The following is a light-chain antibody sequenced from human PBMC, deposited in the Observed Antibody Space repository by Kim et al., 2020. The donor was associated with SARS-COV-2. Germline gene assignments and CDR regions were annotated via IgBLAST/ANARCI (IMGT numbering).Light chain of an antibody. V-gene: IGKV1-5*03. CDR3: QQYNNFPIT. Sequence: GDRVTITCRAIQSFSSWLAWYQQKPGKVPKLLIYKTSILESGVPSRFSGSGSGTEFTLTISSLQPDDFATYYCQQYNNFPITFGQGTRLEIK. CDR2: KTS. CDR1: QSFSSW. J-gene: IGKJ5*01.